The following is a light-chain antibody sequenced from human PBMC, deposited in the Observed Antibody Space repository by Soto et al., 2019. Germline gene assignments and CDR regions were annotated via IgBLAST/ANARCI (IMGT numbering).Light chain of an antibody. CDR3: QHYNNWPPYT. Sequence: EIVMTQSPATLSVSPGERATLSCRASQSVRSNLTWYQQKRGQAPRLLIYGASTRATGIPARFSGSGSGTEITLAISSLQSEDFAVYYCQHYNNWPPYTFGQGTELEIK. CDR2: GAS. J-gene: IGKJ2*01. V-gene: IGKV3-15*01. CDR1: QSVRSN.